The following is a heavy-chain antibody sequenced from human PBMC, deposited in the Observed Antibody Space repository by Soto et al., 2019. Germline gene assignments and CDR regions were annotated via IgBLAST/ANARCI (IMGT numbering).Heavy chain of an antibody. CDR2: INHSGST. CDR3: ASLTVTTHFYYDLDV. Sequence: SETLSLTCAVSGYSISTGYYWSWLRQPPGKGLEWIGEINHSGSTNYNPSLKSRVTISVDTSKNHFSLKLRSVTAAATAVYFCASLTVTTHFYYDLDVWGQGTTVTVSS. CDR1: GYSISTGYY. D-gene: IGHD4-17*01. V-gene: IGHV4-34*01. J-gene: IGHJ6*02.